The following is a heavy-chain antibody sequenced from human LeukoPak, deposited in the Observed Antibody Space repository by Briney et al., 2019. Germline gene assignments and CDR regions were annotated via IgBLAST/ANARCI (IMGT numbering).Heavy chain of an antibody. D-gene: IGHD6-13*01. CDR3: ARSGAATADFFDF. J-gene: IGHJ4*02. V-gene: IGHV1-18*01. Sequence: ASVKVSCKASGGTFSSYAINWVRQAPGQGLEWMGWISAYNGDTNYAQKLQGRVTMTTDTSTSTAYMELRSLRSDDTAMYYCARSGAATADFFDFWGQGTLVTVSS. CDR1: GGTFSSYA. CDR2: ISAYNGDT.